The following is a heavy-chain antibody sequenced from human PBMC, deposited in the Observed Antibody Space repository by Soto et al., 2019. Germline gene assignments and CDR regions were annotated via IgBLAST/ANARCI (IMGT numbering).Heavy chain of an antibody. V-gene: IGHV3-23*01. Sequence: EVQLLESGGGLVQPGGSLRLSCAASGFTFSNYAMSWVRQAPGKGLEWVSTISGGGDSTYYADSVKGRFTISRDNSKNTIYLKANSLRAEDTAAYNWAKRSLTPAAMKSPFDYWGQGTLVTVSS. CDR3: AKRSLTPAAMKSPFDY. CDR2: ISGGGDST. D-gene: IGHD2-2*01. CDR1: GFTFSNYA. J-gene: IGHJ4*02.